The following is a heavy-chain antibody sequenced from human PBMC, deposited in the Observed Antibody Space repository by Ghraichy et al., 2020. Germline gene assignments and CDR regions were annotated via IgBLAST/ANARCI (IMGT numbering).Heavy chain of an antibody. D-gene: IGHD5-12*01. CDR2: IHHSGNT. Sequence: SCSVSGYSISSGHYWGWIRQPPGKGLEWIGSIHHSGNTQYNPSLKSRVTISADTSKNQFSLKLTSVTAADTAVYYCARGGTVATIIALGVDGLDVWGQGTSVTVSS. V-gene: IGHV4-38-2*02. CDR3: ARGGTVATIIALGVDGLDV. CDR1: GYSISSGHY. J-gene: IGHJ6*02.